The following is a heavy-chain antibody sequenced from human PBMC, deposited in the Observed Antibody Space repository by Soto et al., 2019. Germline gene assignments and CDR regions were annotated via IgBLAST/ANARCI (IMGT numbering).Heavy chain of an antibody. Sequence: HPGGSLRLSXVASGFTFSSHEMNWVRQAPGKGLEWVSYISSSGSPIDYADSVRGRFTISRDNAKNSVILQMNSLRVEDTAVYYCVRSWGVYCSSTRCYSPWLDPWGQGTLVTVSS. D-gene: IGHD2-2*02. V-gene: IGHV3-48*03. CDR1: GFTFSSHE. CDR2: ISSSGSPI. CDR3: VRSWGVYCSSTRCYSPWLDP. J-gene: IGHJ5*02.